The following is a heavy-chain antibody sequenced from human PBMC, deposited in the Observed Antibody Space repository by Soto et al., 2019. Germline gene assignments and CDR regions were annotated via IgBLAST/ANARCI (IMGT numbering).Heavy chain of an antibody. J-gene: IGHJ4*02. CDR3: ARESYSSSWLDY. CDR1: GFTFSSYA. Sequence: GGSLRLSXAASGFTFSSYAMHWVRQAPGKGLEWVAVISYDGSNKYYADSVKGRFTISRDNSKNTLYLQMNSLRAEDTAVYYCARESYSSSWLDYWGQGTLVTVSS. V-gene: IGHV3-30-3*01. D-gene: IGHD6-13*01. CDR2: ISYDGSNK.